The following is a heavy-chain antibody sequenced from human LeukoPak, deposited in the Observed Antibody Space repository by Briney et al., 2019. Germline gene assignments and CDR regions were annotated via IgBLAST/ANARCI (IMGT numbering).Heavy chain of an antibody. CDR3: ATGPPFDN. Sequence: GGSLRLSCAASGFTFSSYSMNWVRQAPGKGLEWVSSISSSSSYIYYAGSVKGRFTISRDNAKNSLYLQMNSLRAEDTAVYFCATGPPFDNWGQGTLVTVST. V-gene: IGHV3-21*04. CDR1: GFTFSSYS. CDR2: ISSSSSYI. J-gene: IGHJ4*02.